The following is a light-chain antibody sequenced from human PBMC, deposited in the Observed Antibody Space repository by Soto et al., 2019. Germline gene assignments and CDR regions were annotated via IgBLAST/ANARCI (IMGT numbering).Light chain of an antibody. J-gene: IGLJ2*01. Sequence: QSVLTQPPSESGAPGQRVTISCTGSSSNIGAGYDVHWYQQLPGTAPKLLIYGNSNRPSGVPDRFSGSKSGTSASLAITGLQAEDEADYYCQSYDSRLSAYVVFGGGTKLTVL. CDR3: QSYDSRLSAYVV. CDR2: GNS. CDR1: SSNIGAGYD. V-gene: IGLV1-40*01.